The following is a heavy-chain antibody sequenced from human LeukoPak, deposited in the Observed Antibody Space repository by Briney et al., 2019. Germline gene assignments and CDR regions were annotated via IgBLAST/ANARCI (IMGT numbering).Heavy chain of an antibody. D-gene: IGHD4-17*01. J-gene: IGHJ4*02. V-gene: IGHV4-4*02. CDR3: ARNGAYSADY. Sequence: SETLSLTCAVSGVSISSGYWWSWVRQSPGKGLEWIAEISHRGSTNYNPSLKSRVTISLDESKNQFSLKLTSVTAVDTAVYYCARNGAYSADYWGQGTLVTVSS. CDR1: GVSISSGYW. CDR2: ISHRGST.